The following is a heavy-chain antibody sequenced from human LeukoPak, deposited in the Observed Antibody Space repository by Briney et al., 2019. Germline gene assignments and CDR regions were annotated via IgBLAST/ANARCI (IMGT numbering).Heavy chain of an antibody. V-gene: IGHV1-18*01. CDR1: GYTFTSYG. J-gene: IGHJ4*02. CDR3: ARVAVEWYDSSGYYRNFDY. Sequence: GASVKVSCKASGYTFTSYGIIWVRRAPGQGLEWMGWISTYNGNTNYAQKLQGRVTMTTDTSTSTAYMELRSLRSDDTAVYYCARVAVEWYDSSGYYRNFDYWGQGTLVTVSS. D-gene: IGHD3-22*01. CDR2: ISTYNGNT.